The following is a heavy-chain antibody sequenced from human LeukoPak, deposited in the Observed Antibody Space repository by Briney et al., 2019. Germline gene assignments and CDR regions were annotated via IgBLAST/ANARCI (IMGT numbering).Heavy chain of an antibody. D-gene: IGHD6-13*01. CDR2: ISSSSSYI. V-gene: IGHV3-21*01. J-gene: IGHJ5*02. CDR1: GFTFSSYS. Sequence: GGSLRLSCAASGFTFSSYSMNWVRQAPGKGLEWVSSISSSSSYIYYADSVKGRFTISRDNAKNSLYLQMNSLRAEDTAVYYCARDGTGRAADGSWGQGTLVTVSS. CDR3: ARDGTGRAADGS.